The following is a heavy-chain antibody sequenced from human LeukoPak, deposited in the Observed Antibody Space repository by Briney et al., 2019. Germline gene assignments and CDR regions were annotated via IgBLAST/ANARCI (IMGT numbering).Heavy chain of an antibody. J-gene: IGHJ4*02. CDR3: ARYGEIGPPPNYFDY. V-gene: IGHV4-59*01. CDR2: IYYSGST. Sequence: SETLSLTCTVSGGSISSYYWSWIRQPPGKGLEWIGYIYYSGSTNYNPSLKSRVTISVDTSKNQFSLKLSSVTAADTAVYYCARYGEIGPPPNYFDYWGQGTLATVSS. CDR1: GGSISSYY. D-gene: IGHD7-27*01.